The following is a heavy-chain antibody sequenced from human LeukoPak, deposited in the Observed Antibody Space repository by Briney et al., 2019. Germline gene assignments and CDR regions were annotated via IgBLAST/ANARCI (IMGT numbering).Heavy chain of an antibody. CDR1: GGSISSGGYY. CDR2: IYYSGST. D-gene: IGHD5-18*01. J-gene: IGHJ5*02. CDR3: ARVDTAMVTWNWFDP. Sequence: SQTLSLTCTASGGSISSGGYYWSWIRQHPGKGLEWIGYIYYSGSTYYNPSLKSRVTISVDTSKNQFSLKLSSVTAADTAVYYCARVDTAMVTWNWFDPWGQGTLVTVSS. V-gene: IGHV4-31*03.